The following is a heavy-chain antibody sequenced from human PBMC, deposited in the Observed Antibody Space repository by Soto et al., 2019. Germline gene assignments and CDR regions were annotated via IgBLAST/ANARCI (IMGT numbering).Heavy chain of an antibody. Sequence: VQLVESGGGVVQPGGSLRLSCTASGFTFTTFGIHWVRQAPGKGLEWVALISYDGHNKYYSDSVKGRFTISRDNYKNTLSLQMNSLRAEDTAVYYCAKDLQAYGDYNYYYYGMDVWRQGTTVSVSS. CDR3: AKDLQAYGDYNYYYYGMDV. D-gene: IGHD4-17*01. CDR1: GFTFTTFG. J-gene: IGHJ6*02. CDR2: ISYDGHNK. V-gene: IGHV3-30*18.